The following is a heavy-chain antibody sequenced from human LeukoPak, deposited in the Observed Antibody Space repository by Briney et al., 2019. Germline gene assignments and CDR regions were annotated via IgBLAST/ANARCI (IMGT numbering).Heavy chain of an antibody. D-gene: IGHD2-2*01. CDR2: IRSKAYAGTT. V-gene: IGHV3-49*04. J-gene: IGHJ4*02. CDR3: TRAARYCSSTSCYPVYSY. CDR1: GFTFTTYT. Sequence: PGGSLRLSCAASGFTFTTYTMSWVRQAPGKGLEWVGFIRSKAYAGTTEYAAFVKGRFTISRDDSKSIAYLQMNSLKTEDTAVYYCTRAARYCSSTSCYPVYSYWGQGTLVTVSS.